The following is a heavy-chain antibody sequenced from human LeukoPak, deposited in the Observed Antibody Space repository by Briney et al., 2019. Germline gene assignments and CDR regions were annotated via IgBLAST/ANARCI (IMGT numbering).Heavy chain of an antibody. D-gene: IGHD4-17*01. Sequence: ASVKVSCKASGYTFTGYYMHWVRQAPGQGLEWMGWINPNSGGTNYAQKFQGRVTMTRDTSISTAYMELSRLRSDDTAVYYCARARQGYGDFSFDYWGQGTLVTVSS. CDR1: GYTFTGYY. CDR2: INPNSGGT. CDR3: ARARQGYGDFSFDY. J-gene: IGHJ4*02. V-gene: IGHV1-2*02.